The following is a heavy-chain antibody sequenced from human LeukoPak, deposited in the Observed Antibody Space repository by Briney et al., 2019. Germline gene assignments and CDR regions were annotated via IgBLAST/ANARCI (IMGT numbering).Heavy chain of an antibody. CDR3: AREGTGIAVAGTVDY. D-gene: IGHD6-19*01. CDR1: GYNFAHDW. Sequence: GESLKISCKGSGYNFAHDWIGWVRQMPGKGLEWMGIIYPGDSDTRYSPSFQGQVTISADKSISTAYLQWSSLKASDTAMYYCAREGTGIAVAGTVDYWGQGTLVTVSS. V-gene: IGHV5-51*01. CDR2: IYPGDSDT. J-gene: IGHJ4*02.